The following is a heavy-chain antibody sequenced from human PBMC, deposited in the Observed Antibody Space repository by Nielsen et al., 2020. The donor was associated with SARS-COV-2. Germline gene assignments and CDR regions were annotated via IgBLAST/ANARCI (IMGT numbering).Heavy chain of an antibody. V-gene: IGHV1-18*04. CDR2: INGGDGNT. D-gene: IGHD1-26*01. J-gene: IGHJ4*02. Sequence: ASVKVSCKASGYTFTKYGISWVRQAPGQGLQWMGWINGGDGNTKYSQEFQGRLTITRDTSASTVYMALSSLRSEDTAIYYCASRIVAAFDFWGQGTLLAVSS. CDR1: GYTFTKYG. CDR3: ASRIVAAFDF.